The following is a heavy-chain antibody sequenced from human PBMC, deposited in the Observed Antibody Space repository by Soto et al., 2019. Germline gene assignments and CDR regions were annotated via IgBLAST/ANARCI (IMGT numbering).Heavy chain of an antibody. V-gene: IGHV4-39*01. CDR2: IHYSGST. CDR3: ARNLYSSGWYFDY. D-gene: IGHD6-19*01. J-gene: IGHJ4*02. Sequence: SETLSLTCTVSGDSIGTTHSYWAWIRQSPGKGLEWIGNIHYSGSTYYMPSLRSRVTLSVDTSKNQFSLRLTSVTAEDTAVYYCARNLYSSGWYFDYWGQGTLVTVSS. CDR1: GDSIGTTHSY.